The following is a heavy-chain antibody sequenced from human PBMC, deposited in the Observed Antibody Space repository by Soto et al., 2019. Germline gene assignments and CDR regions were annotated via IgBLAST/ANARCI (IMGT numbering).Heavy chain of an antibody. CDR1: GGSISTYY. D-gene: IGHD2-15*01. J-gene: IGHJ5*02. V-gene: IGHV4-59*13. CDR3: ATAHSFEFHSWFHP. Sequence: QVQLQESGPGLVKPSETLSLTCTVTGGSISTYYWSWIRQPPGKGLEWIGHIHYTGNTNDNPALKRRVPISVHTATTRNSLRLRSVSAADTAVYDCATAHSFEFHSWFHPWGQGTLITVSS. CDR2: IHYTGNT.